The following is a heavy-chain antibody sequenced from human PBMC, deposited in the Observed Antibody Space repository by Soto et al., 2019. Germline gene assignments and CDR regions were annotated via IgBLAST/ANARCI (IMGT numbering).Heavy chain of an antibody. J-gene: IGHJ4*02. CDR3: ARGRYGDY. CDR2: ISAHNGNT. D-gene: IGHD1-1*01. Sequence: QVHLVQSGAEVKNPGASVKVSFKGSGYDFTTYGITWVRQAPGQGLEWMAWISAHNGNTNYAPNLQGRVTVTRDTSTSTAYIELRSLRSDDTAVYYCARGRYGDYWGQGALVTVSP. V-gene: IGHV1-18*01. CDR1: GYDFTTYG.